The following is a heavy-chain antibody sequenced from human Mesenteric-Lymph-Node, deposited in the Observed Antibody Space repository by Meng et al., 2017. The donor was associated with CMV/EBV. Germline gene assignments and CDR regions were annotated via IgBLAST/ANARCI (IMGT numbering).Heavy chain of an antibody. V-gene: IGHV4-39*01. CDR2: IYYSGSTY. CDR3: ARHSALLVTNFDY. CDR1: GGSISISSYS. D-gene: IGHD5-18*01. Sequence: QLQLQESCPGLVKPSETLSLTFTVSGGSISISSYSWGWIRQPPGKGLEWIGYIYYSGSTYYYNPSLKTRVTISVDTSKNQFSLKLSSVTAADTAVYYCARHSALLVTNFDYWGQGTLVTVSS. J-gene: IGHJ4*02.